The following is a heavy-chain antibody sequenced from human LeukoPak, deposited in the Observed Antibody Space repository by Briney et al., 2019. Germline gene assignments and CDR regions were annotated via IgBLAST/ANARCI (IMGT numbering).Heavy chain of an antibody. Sequence: GASVKVSCKASGYTFTSYYMHWVRQAPGQGLEWMGIINPSGGSTSYAQKFQGRATMTRDTSTSTVYMELSSLRSEDTAVYYCARSDPRWSSYYYYGMDVWGQGTTVTVSS. J-gene: IGHJ6*02. CDR1: GYTFTSYY. D-gene: IGHD2-8*01. V-gene: IGHV1-46*01. CDR2: INPSGGST. CDR3: ARSDPRWSSYYYYGMDV.